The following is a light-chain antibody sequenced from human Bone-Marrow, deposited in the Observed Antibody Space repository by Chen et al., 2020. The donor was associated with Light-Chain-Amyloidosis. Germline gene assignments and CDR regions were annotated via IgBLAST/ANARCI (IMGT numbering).Light chain of an antibody. CDR3: QQYGTSPLT. CDR2: GSS. CDR1: QTISSNY. Sequence: EIVLTQSPGTLSLSPGEGANLSCRASQTISSNYLTWYQQKFGQAPRLLIYGSSSRATGIPDRFTGSGSGTDFTLTINRLEPEDFAMYYGQQYGTSPLTVGGETKVEIK. J-gene: IGKJ4*01. V-gene: IGKV3-20*01.